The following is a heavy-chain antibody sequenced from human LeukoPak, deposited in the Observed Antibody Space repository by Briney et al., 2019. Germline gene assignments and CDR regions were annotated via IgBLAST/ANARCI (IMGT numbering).Heavy chain of an antibody. CDR2: IYTSGST. D-gene: IGHD6-13*01. CDR3: ARGSSSWFDWYFDL. V-gene: IGHV4-4*07. Sequence: SETLSLTCTVSGGSISSYDWSWIRQPAGKGLEWIGRIYTSGSTNYNPSLKRRVTMSVDTSKNQFSLKLSSVTAADTAVYYCARGSSSWFDWYFDLWGRGTLVTVSS. J-gene: IGHJ2*01. CDR1: GGSISSYD.